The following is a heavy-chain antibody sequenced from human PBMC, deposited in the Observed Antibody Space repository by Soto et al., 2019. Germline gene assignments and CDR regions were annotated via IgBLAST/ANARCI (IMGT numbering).Heavy chain of an antibody. CDR1: GFTFSSYG. Sequence: QVRLVESGGGVVQPGSSPRLSCAASGFTFSSYGLLWVRQAPGKGLEWVASISYAGSIKNYGDSVKGRFTISRDNSKNTLYLQMNRLRREDTAVYDCARDTGLDRDNWLDSWGQGILVTVSS. J-gene: IGHJ5*01. CDR2: ISYAGSIK. CDR3: ARDTGLDRDNWLDS. V-gene: IGHV3-30*03. D-gene: IGHD6-6*01.